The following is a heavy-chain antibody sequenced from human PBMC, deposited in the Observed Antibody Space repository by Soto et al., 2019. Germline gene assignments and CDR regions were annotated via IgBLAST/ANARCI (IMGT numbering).Heavy chain of an antibody. Sequence: PGGSLRLSCAASGFTFSSYAMSWVRQAPGKGLEWVSAISGSGGSTYYADSVKGRFTISRDNSKKTLYLQMNSLRAEDTAVYFCAKETYYYDSSGYSRYFDYWGQGTMVTVSS. CDR1: GFTFSSYA. CDR2: ISGSGGST. CDR3: AKETYYYDSSGYSRYFDY. J-gene: IGHJ4*03. D-gene: IGHD3-22*01. V-gene: IGHV3-23*01.